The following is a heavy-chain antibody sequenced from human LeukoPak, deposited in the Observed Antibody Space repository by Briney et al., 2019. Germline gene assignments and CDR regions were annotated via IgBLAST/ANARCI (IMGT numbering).Heavy chain of an antibody. CDR1: GFTLTSYG. D-gene: IGHD4-17*01. CDR3: PKDRSDYGLDS. V-gene: IGHV3-30*02. Sequence: RGSLRLSCVASGFTLTSYGIHWVRQAPGKGLEWMTYMRYDGSSKYYADSVKGRFTISRDNFKNTFYLQMNSLRPEDTAVYYCPKDRSDYGLDSWGQGTLVTVSS. CDR2: MRYDGSSK. J-gene: IGHJ4*02.